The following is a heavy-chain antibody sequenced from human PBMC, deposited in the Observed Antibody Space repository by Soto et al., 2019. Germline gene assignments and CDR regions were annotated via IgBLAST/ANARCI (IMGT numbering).Heavy chain of an antibody. V-gene: IGHV3-30*18. CDR2: ISYDGSNK. D-gene: IGHD6-6*01. Sequence: GGSLRLSCAASGFTFSSYGMHWVRQAPGKGLEWVAVISYDGSNKYYADSVKGRFTISRDNSKNTLYLQMNSLRAEDTAVYYCAKEGGRGKQLVYYYYYGMDVWGQGTTVTVSS. CDR1: GFTFSSYG. J-gene: IGHJ6*02. CDR3: AKEGGRGKQLVYYYYYGMDV.